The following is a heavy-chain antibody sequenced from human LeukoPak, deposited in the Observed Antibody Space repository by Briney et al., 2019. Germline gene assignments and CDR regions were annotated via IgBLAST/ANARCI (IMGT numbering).Heavy chain of an antibody. CDR2: INRDGSST. J-gene: IGHJ4*02. CDR3: ARAETGCSGGSCRRYYFDY. V-gene: IGHV3-74*01. Sequence: GGSLRLSCAASGIIFSNYWMHWVRQAPGKGLVWVSRINRDGSSTSYADSVKGRFTISRDNAKNSLYLQMNSLRAEDTAVYYCARAETGCSGGSCRRYYFDYWGQGTLVTVSS. D-gene: IGHD2-15*01. CDR1: GIIFSNYW.